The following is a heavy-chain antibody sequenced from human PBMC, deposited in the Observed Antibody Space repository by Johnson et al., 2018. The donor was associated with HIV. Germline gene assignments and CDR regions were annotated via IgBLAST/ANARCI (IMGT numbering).Heavy chain of an antibody. CDR3: AKDLELSPGTARAVGGSFDI. V-gene: IGHV3-30*04. CDR1: GFTFSSYA. D-gene: IGHD6-19*01. J-gene: IGHJ3*02. CDR2: ISYDGSNK. Sequence: QVQLVESGGDVVQPGRSLRLSCTASGFTFSSYALHWVRQAPGKGLEWVAVISYDGSNKYYADSVKGRFTISRENSKNTLYLQMNSLRAEDTAVYYCAKDLELSPGTARAVGGSFDIWGQGTMVTVSS.